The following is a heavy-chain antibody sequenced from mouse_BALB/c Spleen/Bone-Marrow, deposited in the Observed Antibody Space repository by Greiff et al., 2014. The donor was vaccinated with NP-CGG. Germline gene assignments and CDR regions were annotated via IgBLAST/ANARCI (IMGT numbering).Heavy chain of an antibody. D-gene: IGHD1-1*01. Sequence: VQLQQSGPELVKPGASMKISCKASGYSFTGYTMNWVKQSHGKNLEWIGLINPYNGGTNYNQKFKGKATLTVDRSSSTAYMELLSPTSEDSAVYYCARLLLYYYAMDYWGQGTSVTVSS. J-gene: IGHJ4*01. CDR2: INPYNGGT. CDR3: ARLLLYYYAMDY. CDR1: GYSFTGYT. V-gene: IGHV1-25*01.